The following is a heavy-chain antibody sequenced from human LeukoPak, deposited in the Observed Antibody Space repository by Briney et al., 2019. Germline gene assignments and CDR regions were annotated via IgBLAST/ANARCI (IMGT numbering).Heavy chain of an antibody. CDR2: IWYDGSNK. V-gene: IGHV3-33*01. CDR3: ARGSDYNGGSFDY. J-gene: IGHJ4*02. CDR1: GFTFSSYG. D-gene: IGHD3-16*01. Sequence: PGGSLRLSCAASGFTFSSYGMHWVRQAPGKGLEWVALIWYDGSNKHYADSVKGRFTISRDNSKNTLYLQMNSLRAEDTALYYCARGSDYNGGSFDYWGQGTLVIVSS.